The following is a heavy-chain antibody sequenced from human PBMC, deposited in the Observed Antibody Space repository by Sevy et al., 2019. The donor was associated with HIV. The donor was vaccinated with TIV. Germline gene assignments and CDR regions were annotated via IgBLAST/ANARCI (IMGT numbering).Heavy chain of an antibody. CDR1: GFSFSNSA. CDR2: ISSDGVSK. J-gene: IGHJ6*02. CDR3: VKDPDYNFWRGDYGMDV. V-gene: IGHV3-64D*06. D-gene: IGHD3-3*01. Sequence: GGSLRLSCSGSGFSFSNSAMNWVRQTPGKGLKYVSAISSDGVSKYYTDSVRGRFTISRDNSKNTLYLQMSSLRVEDMAVYYCVKDPDYNFWRGDYGMDVWGQGTTVTVSS.